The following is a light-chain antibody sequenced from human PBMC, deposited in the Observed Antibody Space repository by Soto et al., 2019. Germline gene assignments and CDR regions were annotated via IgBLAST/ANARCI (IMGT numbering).Light chain of an antibody. V-gene: IGKV1-39*01. CDR1: QNIPGY. J-gene: IGKJ1*01. CDR2: AAS. CDR3: LQTYSAPRT. Sequence: DTQMTQSPSSLSASVGDRVTITCRASQNIPGYLNWFQQKPGKAPKLLIYAASRLQSGVPSRFSGSESGTDFTLTISSLQPEDFATYYCLQTYSAPRTFGQGTKVEI.